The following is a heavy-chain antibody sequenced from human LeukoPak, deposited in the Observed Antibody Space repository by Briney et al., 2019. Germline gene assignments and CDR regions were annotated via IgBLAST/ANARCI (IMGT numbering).Heavy chain of an antibody. CDR3: ARGYYDSSGYYPNWFDP. CDR2: IGGSGGST. D-gene: IGHD3-22*01. V-gene: IGHV3-23*01. CDR1: EFTFSSYS. J-gene: IGHJ5*02. Sequence: GGSLRLSCAASEFTFSSYSMNWVRQAPGKGLEWVSAIGGSGGSTDYADSVKGRFTMSRDNSKNTLFLQMNSLRAEDTAVYYCARGYYDSSGYYPNWFDPWGQGTLVTVSS.